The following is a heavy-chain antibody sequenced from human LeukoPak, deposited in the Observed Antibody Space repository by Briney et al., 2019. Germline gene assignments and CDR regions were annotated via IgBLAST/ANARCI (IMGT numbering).Heavy chain of an antibody. CDR2: ISSSGSTI. D-gene: IGHD3-10*01. J-gene: IGHJ4*02. CDR3: ARDLVTMVRGVIITLFDY. Sequence: GGSLRLSCAASGFTFSSYEMNWVRQAPGKGPEWVSYISSSGSTIYYADSVKGRFTISRDNAKNSLYLQMNSLRAEDTAVYYCARDLVTMVRGVIITLFDYWGQGTLVTVSS. CDR1: GFTFSSYE. V-gene: IGHV3-48*03.